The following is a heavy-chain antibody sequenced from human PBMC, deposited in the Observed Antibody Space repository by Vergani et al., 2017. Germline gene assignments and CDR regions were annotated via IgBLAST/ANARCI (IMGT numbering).Heavy chain of an antibody. CDR3: ASRPPRFIGYCSGGSCYSWFDP. J-gene: IGHJ5*02. D-gene: IGHD2-15*01. Sequence: QLQLQESGPGLVKPSETLSLTCTVSGGSISSSSYYWGWIRQPPGKGLEWIGEINHSGSTNYNPSLKSRVTISVDTSKNQCSLKLSSVTAADTAVYYCASRPPRFIGYCSGGSCYSWFDPWGQGTLVTVSS. CDR2: INHSGST. V-gene: IGHV4-39*07. CDR1: GGSISSSSYY.